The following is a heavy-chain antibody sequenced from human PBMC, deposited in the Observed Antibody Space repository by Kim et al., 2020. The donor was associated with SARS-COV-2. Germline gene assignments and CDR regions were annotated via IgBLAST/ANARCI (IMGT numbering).Heavy chain of an antibody. Sequence: SLQSRVTISVDTSKNQFSLKLSSVTAADTAVYYCARHVYGSGSYLAYFDYWGQGTLVTVSS. J-gene: IGHJ4*02. D-gene: IGHD3-10*01. CDR3: ARHVYGSGSYLAYFDY. V-gene: IGHV4-39*01.